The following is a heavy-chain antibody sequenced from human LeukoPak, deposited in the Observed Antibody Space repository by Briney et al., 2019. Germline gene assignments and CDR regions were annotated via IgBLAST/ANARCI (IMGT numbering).Heavy chain of an antibody. CDR2: ISYDGSNK. CDR1: GFTFSSYA. V-gene: IGHV3-30-3*01. D-gene: IGHD3-10*01. CDR3: AKDPALRGVAADYNWFDP. J-gene: IGHJ5*02. Sequence: PGGSLRLSCAASGFTFSSYAMHWVRQAPGKGLEWVAVISYDGSNKYYADSVKGRFTISRDNSKNTLYLQMNSLRAEDTAVYYCAKDPALRGVAADYNWFDPWGQGTLVTVSS.